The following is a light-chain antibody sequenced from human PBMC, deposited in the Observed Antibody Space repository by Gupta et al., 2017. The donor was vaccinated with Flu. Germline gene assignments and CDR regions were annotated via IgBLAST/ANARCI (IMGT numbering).Light chain of an antibody. CDR3: RQSLQNPPWT. Sequence: DSVMTQSPLSLSVTPGEPASISCRSSQSLLQSNGYNYLAWYLQKPGQAPQLLIYLGSNRDSGVPDRFTGSGSGTDFTLKISRVEAEDVGVYYCRQSLQNPPWTFGQGTKVEIK. J-gene: IGKJ1*01. CDR2: LGS. V-gene: IGKV2-28*01. CDR1: QSLLQSNGYNY.